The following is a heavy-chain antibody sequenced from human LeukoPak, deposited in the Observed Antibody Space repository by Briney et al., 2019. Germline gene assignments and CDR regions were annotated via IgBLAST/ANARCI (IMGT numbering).Heavy chain of an antibody. CDR3: AKGDDSTPWY. D-gene: IGHD3-22*01. CDR1: GFTFSSYG. J-gene: IGHJ4*02. V-gene: IGHV3-30*02. CDR2: IRYDGSNK. Sequence: PGGSLRHSCAESGFTFSSYGMHWVRQAPGKGLEWVAFIRYDGSNKYYADSVKGRFTISRDNSKNTLYLQMNSLRAEDTAVYYCAKGDDSTPWYWGQGTLVTVSS.